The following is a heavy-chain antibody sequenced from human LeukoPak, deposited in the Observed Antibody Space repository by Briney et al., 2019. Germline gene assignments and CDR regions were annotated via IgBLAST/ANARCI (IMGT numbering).Heavy chain of an antibody. D-gene: IGHD6-13*01. V-gene: IGHV4-34*09. CDR1: GGSFSGYY. J-gene: IGHJ5*02. CDR2: INHSGST. Sequence: SETLSLTCAVYGGSFSGYYWSWIRQPPGKGLEWIGEINHSGSTYYNPSLKSRVTISVDTSKNQFSLKLSSVTAADTAVYYCARDGIAAAGTSKYENWFDPWGQGTLVTVSS. CDR3: ARDGIAAAGTSKYENWFDP.